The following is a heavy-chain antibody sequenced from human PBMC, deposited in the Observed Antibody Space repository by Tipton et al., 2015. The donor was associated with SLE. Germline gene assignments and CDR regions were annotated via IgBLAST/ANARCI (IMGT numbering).Heavy chain of an antibody. CDR1: GFTFNNYL. CDR2: ISTSGTVI. Sequence: SLRLPCTGSGFTFNNYLMHWVRQVPGKGLEWVSYISTSGTVIYYTGSVKGRFTISRDNAKNSLYLQMNSLRAEDTAVYYCARELPGVGVGTFDYWGQGSLVTVSS. D-gene: IGHD2-8*01. CDR3: ARELPGVGVGTFDY. V-gene: IGHV3-48*03. J-gene: IGHJ4*02.